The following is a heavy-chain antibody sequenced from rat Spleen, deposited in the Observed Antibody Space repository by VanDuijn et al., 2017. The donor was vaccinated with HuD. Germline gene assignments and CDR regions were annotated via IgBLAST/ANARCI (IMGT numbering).Heavy chain of an antibody. CDR1: GFTFSNYY. V-gene: IGHV5-25*01. CDR2: ISYGGGNT. J-gene: IGHJ4*01. Sequence: EVQLVESGGGLVQPGRSMKLSCAASGFTFSNYYMAWVRQAPTKGLEWVATISYGGGNTYYRDSVKGRFTISRDNAKNTQYLEMDSLRSEDTATYYCARGYVMDAWGQGASVTVSS. CDR3: ARGYVMDA.